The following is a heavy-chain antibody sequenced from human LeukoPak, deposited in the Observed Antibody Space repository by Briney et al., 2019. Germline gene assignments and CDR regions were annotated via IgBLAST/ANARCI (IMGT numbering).Heavy chain of an antibody. Sequence: PGGSLRLSCAASGFTFSSYGMHWVRQAPGKGLEWVAVIWYDGSNKYYADPVKGRFTISRDNSKNTLYLQMNSLRAEDTAVYYCARDYYGSGSYYNYYYYGMDVWGQGTTVTVSS. D-gene: IGHD3-10*01. CDR2: IWYDGSNK. J-gene: IGHJ6*02. CDR1: GFTFSSYG. V-gene: IGHV3-33*01. CDR3: ARDYYGSGSYYNYYYYGMDV.